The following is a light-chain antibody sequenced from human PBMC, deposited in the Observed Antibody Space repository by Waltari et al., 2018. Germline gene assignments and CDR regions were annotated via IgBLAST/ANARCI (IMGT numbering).Light chain of an antibody. CDR2: RNN. CDR3: AAWDDSLSCPV. J-gene: IGLJ2*01. CDR1: SSNIGSNY. Sequence: QSVLTQPPSASGTPGQRVTISCSGSSSNIGSNYVYWYQQLPGTAPKLLIYRNNQRPSVVPDRFSGSKSGTSASRAISGLRSEDEADYYCAAWDDSLSCPVFGGGTKLTVL. V-gene: IGLV1-47*01.